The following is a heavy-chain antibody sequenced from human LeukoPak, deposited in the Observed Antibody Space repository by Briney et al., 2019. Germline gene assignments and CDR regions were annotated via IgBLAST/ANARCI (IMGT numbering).Heavy chain of an antibody. D-gene: IGHD4-17*01. CDR3: AKGGDYGDYGAIVSWYFDL. Sequence: GGSLRLSCAASGFTFDDYAMHWVRQAPGKGLEWVSGISWNSGSIGYADSVKGRFTISRDNAKNSLYLQMNSLRAEDMALYYCAKGGDYGDYGAIVSWYFDLWGRGTLVTVSS. J-gene: IGHJ2*01. V-gene: IGHV3-9*03. CDR1: GFTFDDYA. CDR2: ISWNSGSI.